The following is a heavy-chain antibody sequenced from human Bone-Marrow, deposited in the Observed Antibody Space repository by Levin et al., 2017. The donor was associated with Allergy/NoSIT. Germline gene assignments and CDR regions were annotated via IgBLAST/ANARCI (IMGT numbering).Heavy chain of an antibody. D-gene: IGHD2-2*01. V-gene: IGHV5-51*01. Sequence: AGESLKISCRDFGYFFSSSWFAWVRQMPGKGLELMGIMYPGDSDIRYSPSFQGQVTISADKSINTAYLQWTSLKASDPAIYYCARGKVVPEKPRCNFYYYGMDVWGQGTTVTVSS. CDR1: GYFFSSSW. J-gene: IGHJ6*02. CDR3: ARGKVVPEKPRCNFYYYGMDV. CDR2: MYPGDSDI.